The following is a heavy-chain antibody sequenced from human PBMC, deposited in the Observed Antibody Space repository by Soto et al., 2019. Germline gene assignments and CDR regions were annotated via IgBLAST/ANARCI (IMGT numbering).Heavy chain of an antibody. CDR1: GYTFTGYY. CDR2: IDPNSGGT. J-gene: IGHJ4*02. V-gene: IGHV1-2*04. D-gene: IGHD2-2*01. Sequence: ASVKVSCKASGYTFTGYYMHWVRQAPGQGLEWMGWIDPNSGGTNYAQKFQGWGTMTRDTSISTGYMELSRLRSDDTAVYYCARTQCSSTRCYVGSWDYWGQGTLVTVSS. CDR3: ARTQCSSTRCYVGSWDY.